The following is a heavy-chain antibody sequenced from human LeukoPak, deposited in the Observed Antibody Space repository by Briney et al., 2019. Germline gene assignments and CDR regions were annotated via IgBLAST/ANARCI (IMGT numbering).Heavy chain of an antibody. CDR1: GFTFSSYA. Sequence: PGGSLRLSCAASGFTFSSYAMSWVRQAPGKGLEWVSAISASGGSTYYADSVKGRFTISRDNSKNTLYVQMNSLRAEDAAIYYCARDQGYGDQKHMAFDIWGQGTMVTVSS. CDR2: ISASGGST. V-gene: IGHV3-23*01. CDR3: ARDQGYGDQKHMAFDI. J-gene: IGHJ3*02. D-gene: IGHD4-17*01.